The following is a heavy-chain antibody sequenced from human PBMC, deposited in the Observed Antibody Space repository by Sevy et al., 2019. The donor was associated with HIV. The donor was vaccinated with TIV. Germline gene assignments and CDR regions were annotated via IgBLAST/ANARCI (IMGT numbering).Heavy chain of an antibody. Sequence: GGSLRLSCAASEFTFSNYYMTRIRQAPGKGLEWISYISGRSSYTNYADSVRGRFTISRDNTKNLLYLQMNSLRVEDTAVYYCARSRSNYADYYFDYWGHGTLVTVSS. CDR2: ISGRSSYT. J-gene: IGHJ4*01. D-gene: IGHD4-17*01. CDR1: EFTFSNYY. V-gene: IGHV3-11*06. CDR3: ARSRSNYADYYFDY.